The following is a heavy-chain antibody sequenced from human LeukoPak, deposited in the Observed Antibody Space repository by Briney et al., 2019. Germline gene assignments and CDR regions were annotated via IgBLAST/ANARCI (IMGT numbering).Heavy chain of an antibody. CDR3: ARWAWNDAGRWFDP. V-gene: IGHV4-59*01. CDR1: GGSISSYY. D-gene: IGHD1-1*01. CDR2: IYYSGST. Sequence: SETLSLTCTVSGGSISSYYWSWIRQPPGKGLEWIGYIYYSGSTNYNPSLKSRVTISVATSKNQFSLKLRSVPAADTGVYYCARWAWNDAGRWFDPWGKGTLVTVS. J-gene: IGHJ5*02.